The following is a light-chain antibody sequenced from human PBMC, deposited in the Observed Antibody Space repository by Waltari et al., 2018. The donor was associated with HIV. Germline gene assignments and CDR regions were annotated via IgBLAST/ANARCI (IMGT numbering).Light chain of an antibody. CDR1: SSNIGSKY. V-gene: IGLV1-47*01. J-gene: IGLJ3*02. CDR2: RNN. CDR3: AAWDDILRGPV. Sequence: QSVLTQPPSASGTPGQRVTISCSGSSSNIGSKYVYWYQQLPGTAPKLLIYRNNQRPSGVPARFAGSKSGTSASLDISGLRSDDEADYYCAAWDDILRGPVFGGGTKLTVL.